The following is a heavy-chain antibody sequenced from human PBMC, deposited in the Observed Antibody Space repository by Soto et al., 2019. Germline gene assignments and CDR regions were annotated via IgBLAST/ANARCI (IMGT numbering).Heavy chain of an antibody. J-gene: IGHJ6*04. CDR2: VNPNSGGT. Sequence: QVQLVQSGAEVKKPGASVKVSCKASGYTFTDYYIHWVRQAPGQGLEWMGWVNPNSGGTNYAQKFQGEVTRTRDTSISTVYMELSSLKSDDMAVYYCAREGAATANYGMDVWGKGTTVTVSS. CDR1: GYTFTDYY. CDR3: AREGAATANYGMDV. V-gene: IGHV1-2*02. D-gene: IGHD2-15*01.